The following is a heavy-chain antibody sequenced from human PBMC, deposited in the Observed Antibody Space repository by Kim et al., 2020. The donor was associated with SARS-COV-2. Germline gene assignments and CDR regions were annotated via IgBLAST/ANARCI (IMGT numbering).Heavy chain of an antibody. CDR2: IYYSGST. Sequence: SETLSLTCTVSGGSISSGGYYWSWIRQHPGKGLEWIGYIYYSGSTYYNPSLKSRVTKSVDTSKNQFSLKLSSVTAADTAVYYCARNIGITMIVVVTGWFDPWGQGTLVTVSS. CDR1: GGSISSGGYY. CDR3: ARNIGITMIVVVTGWFDP. D-gene: IGHD3-22*01. J-gene: IGHJ5*02. V-gene: IGHV4-31*03.